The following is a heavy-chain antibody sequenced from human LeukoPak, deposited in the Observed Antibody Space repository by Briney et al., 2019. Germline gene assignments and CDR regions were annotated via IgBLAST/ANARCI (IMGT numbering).Heavy chain of an antibody. D-gene: IGHD4-17*01. CDR1: GTSISDYY. CDR2: IHISGST. CDR3: ARVLTTVTRYNWFDP. Sequence: SETLSLTCTVSGTSISDYYWSWIRQPAGKGLEWIGRIHISGSTYHNPSLKSRVTISVDKSKNQFSLNVSSVTAADTAIYYCARVLTTVTRYNWFDPWGQGTLVTVSS. J-gene: IGHJ5*02. V-gene: IGHV4-4*07.